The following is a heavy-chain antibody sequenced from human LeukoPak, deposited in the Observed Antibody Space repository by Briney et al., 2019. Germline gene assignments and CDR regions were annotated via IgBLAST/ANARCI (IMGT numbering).Heavy chain of an antibody. V-gene: IGHV4-34*01. J-gene: IGHJ6*02. CDR3: ARGPLGYYDSSGYYLGGYGMDV. CDR2: INHSGST. CDR1: GGSFSGYY. Sequence: SETLSLTCAVYGGSFSGYYWSWIRQPPGKGLEWIGEINHSGSTNYNPSLKSRVTISVDTSKNQFSLKLSSVTAADTAVYYCARGPLGYYDSSGYYLGGYGMDVWGQGTTVTVSS. D-gene: IGHD3-22*01.